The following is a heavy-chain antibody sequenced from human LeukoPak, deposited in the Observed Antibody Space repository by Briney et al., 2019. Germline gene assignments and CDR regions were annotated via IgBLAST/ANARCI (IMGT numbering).Heavy chain of an antibody. CDR3: ARGSRNSGSTHDFDY. CDR2: ISTSSSYI. J-gene: IGHJ4*02. V-gene: IGHV3-21*01. CDR1: GFTFSRYS. Sequence: GGSLRLSCAASGFTFSRYSMNWVRQAPGKGLEWVSSISTSSSYIYYADSVKGRITISRDNARKSLYLQMNSLRAEDTAVYYCARGSRNSGSTHDFDYWGQGTLVTVSS. D-gene: IGHD3-10*01.